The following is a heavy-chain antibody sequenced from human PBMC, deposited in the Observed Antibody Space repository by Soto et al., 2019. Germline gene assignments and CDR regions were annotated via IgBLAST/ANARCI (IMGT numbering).Heavy chain of an antibody. V-gene: IGHV3-33*01. CDR1: GFTFSSYA. CDR2: IWYDGNNK. Sequence: QVQLVDSGGGVVQPGRSLTLSCAASGFTFSSYAMHWVRQAPGKGLEWVAAIWYDGNNKYYADSVKGRFTISRDNSKNMVYLQMNSLRVEDTAVYYCARRAEGSGYGVDPWGQGTLVTVSS. D-gene: IGHD3-10*01. J-gene: IGHJ5*02. CDR3: ARRAEGSGYGVDP.